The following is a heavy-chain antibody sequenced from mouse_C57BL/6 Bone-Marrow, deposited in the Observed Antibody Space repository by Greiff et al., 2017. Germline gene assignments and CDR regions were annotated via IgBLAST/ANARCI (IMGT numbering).Heavy chain of an antibody. V-gene: IGHV5-9*01. CDR2: ISGGGGNT. CDR1: GFTFSSYT. J-gene: IGHJ2*01. CDR3: AYGSSYFYYFDY. D-gene: IGHD1-1*01. Sequence: EVQVVESGGGLVKPGGSLKLSCAASGFTFSSYTMSWVRQTPEKRLEWVATISGGGGNTYYPDSVKGRFTISRDNAKNNLYLQMSSLRSEATALYYCAYGSSYFYYFDYWGQGTTLTVSS.